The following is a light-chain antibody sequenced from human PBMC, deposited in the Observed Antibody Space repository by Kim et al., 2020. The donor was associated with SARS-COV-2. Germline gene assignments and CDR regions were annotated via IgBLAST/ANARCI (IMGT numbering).Light chain of an antibody. CDR3: QVWDSSSDHYV. CDR2: YDS. J-gene: IGLJ1*01. Sequence: APRKTARISCGGNNIGSKPVHWYQQRPGQAPVLVIYYDSDRPSGIPERFSGSNSGKTATLTISRVEAGDEADYYCQVWDSSSDHYVFGIGTKVTVL. CDR1: NIGSKP. V-gene: IGLV3-21*04.